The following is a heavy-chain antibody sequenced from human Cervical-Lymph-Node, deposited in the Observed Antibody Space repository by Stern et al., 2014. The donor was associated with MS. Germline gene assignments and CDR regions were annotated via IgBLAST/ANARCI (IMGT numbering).Heavy chain of an antibody. D-gene: IGHD6-13*01. V-gene: IGHV4-31*03. Sequence: QLQLQESGPGLVKPSQTLSLTCTVSGGSISSGGYYWSWIRQHPGKGLEWIGYIYYSGSTSYNPSLKSRVTISVDTSKNQFSLKLSSVTAADTAVYYCARAPLSSWYFLYFDYWGQGTLVTVSS. CDR1: GGSISSGGYY. J-gene: IGHJ4*02. CDR3: ARAPLSSWYFLYFDY. CDR2: IYYSGST.